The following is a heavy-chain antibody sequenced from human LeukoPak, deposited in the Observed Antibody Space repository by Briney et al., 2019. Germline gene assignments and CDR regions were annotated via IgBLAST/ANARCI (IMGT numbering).Heavy chain of an antibody. Sequence: SETLSLTCTVSGGSISSYYWTWIRQPPGKGLEWIGYIYSSGSTKYNPSLKSRVTISLDTSKNQFSLRLSSVTAADTAVYYCARGYSSNWNWFDPWGQGTLVTVSS. J-gene: IGHJ5*02. V-gene: IGHV4-59*01. CDR3: ARGYSSNWNWFDP. CDR2: IYSSGST. D-gene: IGHD6-13*01. CDR1: GGSISSYY.